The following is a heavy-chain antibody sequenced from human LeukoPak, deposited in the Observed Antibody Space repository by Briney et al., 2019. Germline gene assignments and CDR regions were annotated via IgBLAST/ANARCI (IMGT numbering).Heavy chain of an antibody. Sequence: GGSLRLSCAASGFTFSSYAMGWVRQAPGKGLEWVSAISGSGGSTYYADSVKGRFTISRDISKNTLYLQMNSLRAEDTAVYYCARVNSGWYFDYWGQGTLVTVSS. V-gene: IGHV3-23*01. CDR2: ISGSGGST. CDR3: ARVNSGWYFDY. CDR1: GFTFSSYA. D-gene: IGHD6-19*01. J-gene: IGHJ4*02.